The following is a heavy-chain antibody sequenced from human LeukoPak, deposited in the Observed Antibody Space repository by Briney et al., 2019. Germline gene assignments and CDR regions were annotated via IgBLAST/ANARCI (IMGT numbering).Heavy chain of an antibody. J-gene: IGHJ5*02. D-gene: IGHD2-15*01. CDR2: ISTSSSYT. CDR3: ARGADGVSSNSRGWFDP. Sequence: GGSLRLSCAASGFTFSSYGMSWVRQAPGKGLEWVSSISTSSSYTYYADSVKGRFTISRDNARNSLYLQMNTLRAEDTAVYSCARGADGVSSNSRGWFDPWGRGTLVTVSS. CDR1: GFTFSSYG. V-gene: IGHV3-21*01.